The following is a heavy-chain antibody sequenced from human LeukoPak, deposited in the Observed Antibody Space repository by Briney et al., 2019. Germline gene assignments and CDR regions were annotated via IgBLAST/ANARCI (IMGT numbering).Heavy chain of an antibody. V-gene: IGHV4-39*07. J-gene: IGHJ5*02. D-gene: IGHD1-7*01. CDR1: GGSISSSSYY. CDR3: ATRLKGTTGNWFAP. Sequence: SETLSLTCSVSGGSISSSSYYWGWIRQPPGKGLEWVGNIYYTGRTYYNPSLRSRVTISVDTSNNQFSLKLSSVTAADTAVYYCATRLKGTTGNWFAPWGQGTLVPVSS. CDR2: IYYTGRT.